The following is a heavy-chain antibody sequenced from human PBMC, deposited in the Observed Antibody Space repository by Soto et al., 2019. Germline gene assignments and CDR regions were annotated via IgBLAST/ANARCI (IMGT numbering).Heavy chain of an antibody. D-gene: IGHD4-17*01. V-gene: IGHV3-23*01. CDR3: ATLSLRTVSRGLFAY. Sequence: VQLLESGGGLVQPGGSLRLSCAASGFTFSNFAMSWVRQAPGKGLEWVACISVQTTTTDYTDSVKDRFTISRDNPKNTLDLDTSSLSAAETAVYYCATLSLRTVSRGLFAYWGQGSLVAVSS. J-gene: IGHJ4*02. CDR2: ISVQTTTT. CDR1: GFTFSNFA.